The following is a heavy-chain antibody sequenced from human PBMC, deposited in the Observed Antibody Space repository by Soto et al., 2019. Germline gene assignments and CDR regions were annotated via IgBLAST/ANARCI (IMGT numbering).Heavy chain of an antibody. CDR3: AKNSYGDSWNFGLDV. CDR1: GFTFSTYA. Sequence: DVQVLESGGGLVQPGGSLRLSCAASGFTFSTYAMTWVRRAPGKGLEWVSTILSSGGDTYYVDSVKGRFTISRDNSKNTLYLQMNSLRTEDTAAYYCAKNSYGDSWNFGLDVWGQGTTVTVSS. CDR2: ILSSGGDT. V-gene: IGHV3-23*01. D-gene: IGHD4-17*01. J-gene: IGHJ6*02.